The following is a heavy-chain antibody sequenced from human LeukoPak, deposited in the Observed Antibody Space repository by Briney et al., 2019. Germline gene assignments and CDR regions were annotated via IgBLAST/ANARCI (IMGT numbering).Heavy chain of an antibody. Sequence: GGSLRLSCAASGFTFDDYGMSWVRQAPGKGLEWVSGINWNGGSTGYADSVKGRFTISRDNAKNSLYLQMNSLRAEDTALYYCARRKGYSYGYIPPWPLDYWGQGTLVTVSS. V-gene: IGHV3-20*04. CDR1: GFTFDDYG. CDR2: INWNGGST. D-gene: IGHD5-18*01. J-gene: IGHJ4*02. CDR3: ARRKGYSYGYIPPWPLDY.